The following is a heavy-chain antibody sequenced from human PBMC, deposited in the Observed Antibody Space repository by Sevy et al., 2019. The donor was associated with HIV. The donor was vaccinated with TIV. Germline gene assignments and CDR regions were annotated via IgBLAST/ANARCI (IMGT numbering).Heavy chain of an antibody. CDR2: ISYDGSNK. CDR3: ARGYIVVVVAATGSLGY. J-gene: IGHJ4*02. D-gene: IGHD2-15*01. Sequence: RGSLRLSCAASGFTFSSYAMHWVRQAPGKGLERVAVISYDGSNKYYADSVKGRFTISRDNSKNTLYLQMNSLRAEDTAVYYCARGYIVVVVAATGSLGYWGQGTLVTVSS. CDR1: GFTFSSYA. V-gene: IGHV3-30-3*01.